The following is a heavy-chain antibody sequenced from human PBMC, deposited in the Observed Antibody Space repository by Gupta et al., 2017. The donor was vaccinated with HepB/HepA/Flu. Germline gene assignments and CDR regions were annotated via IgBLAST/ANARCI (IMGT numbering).Heavy chain of an antibody. D-gene: IGHD1-26*01. CDR1: GGSISSSNW. CDR3: ASGSIQGHAFDI. J-gene: IGHJ3*02. CDR2: IYHSGST. Sequence: QVQLQESGPGLVKPSGTLSLTCAVPGGSISSSNWWSWVRQPPGKGLEWIGEIYHSGSTNYNPALKSRVTISVDKSKNQFSLKLRSVTAADTAMYYCASGSIQGHAFDIWGQGTMVTVSS. V-gene: IGHV4-4*02.